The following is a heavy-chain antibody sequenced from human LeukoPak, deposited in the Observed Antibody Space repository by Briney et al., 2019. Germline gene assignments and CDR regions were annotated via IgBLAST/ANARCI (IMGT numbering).Heavy chain of an antibody. D-gene: IGHD3-9*01. J-gene: IGHJ4*02. Sequence: GGSLRLSCAASGFTFSSYSMNWVRQAPGKGLEWVSYISSSSSTIYYADSVKGRFTISRDNAKNPLYLQMNSLRAEDTAVYYCARDTKEAGYYSSSFFDYWGQGTLVTVSS. V-gene: IGHV3-48*01. CDR1: GFTFSSYS. CDR2: ISSSSSTI. CDR3: ARDTKEAGYYSSSFFDY.